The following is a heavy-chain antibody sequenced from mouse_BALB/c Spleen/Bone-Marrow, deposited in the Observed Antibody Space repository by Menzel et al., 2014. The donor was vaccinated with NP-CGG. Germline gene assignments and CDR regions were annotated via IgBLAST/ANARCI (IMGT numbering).Heavy chain of an antibody. CDR2: IYPGGGYT. Sequence: VHLVESGAELVRPGTSVKISCKASGYTFTNYWLGWVKQRPGHGLEWIGDIYPGGGYTNYNEKFKGKATLTADTSSSTAYMQLSSLTSEDSAVYFCAREVRGDFDYWGQGTTLTVSS. CDR3: AREVRGDFDY. D-gene: IGHD2-14*01. V-gene: IGHV1-63*02. J-gene: IGHJ2*01. CDR1: GYTFTNYW.